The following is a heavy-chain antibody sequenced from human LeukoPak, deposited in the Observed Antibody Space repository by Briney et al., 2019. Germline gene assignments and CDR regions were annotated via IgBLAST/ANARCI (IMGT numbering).Heavy chain of an antibody. Sequence: GGSLRLSCTASGLTLSNDEVIWVRQAPGKGLVWVSRINSDGSSTSYADSVKGRFTISRDNAKNTLYLQMNSLRAEDTAVYYCARATRATVVTPYDYWGQGTLVTVSS. J-gene: IGHJ4*02. V-gene: IGHV3-74*01. CDR1: GLTLSNDE. CDR2: INSDGSST. D-gene: IGHD4-23*01. CDR3: ARATRATVVTPYDY.